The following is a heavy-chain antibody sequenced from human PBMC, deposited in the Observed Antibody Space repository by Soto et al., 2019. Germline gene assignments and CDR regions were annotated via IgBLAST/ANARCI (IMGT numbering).Heavy chain of an antibody. D-gene: IGHD5-12*01. CDR3: AGDGLSGYDPLYFDY. J-gene: IGHJ4*02. V-gene: IGHV4-30-4*01. Sequence: SETLSLTCTVSGGSISSGDYYWSWIRQPPGKGLEWIGYIYYSGSTYSNPSLKSRVTISVDTSKNQCSLKLSSVTDVDTAVYYCAGDGLSGYDPLYFDYWGQGTRVTASS. CDR2: IYYSGST. CDR1: GGSISSGDYY.